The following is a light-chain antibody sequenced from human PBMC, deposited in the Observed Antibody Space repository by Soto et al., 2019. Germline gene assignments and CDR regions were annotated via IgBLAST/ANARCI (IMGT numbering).Light chain of an antibody. Sequence: YELTQPPSVSVSPGQTASITCSGDKLGDKYACWYQQKPGQSPVLVIYQDSKRPSGIPERFSGSNSGNTATLTISETQAMDEADYYCQAWDSSTHVVFGGGTTLTVL. V-gene: IGLV3-1*01. CDR3: QAWDSSTHVV. CDR2: QDS. CDR1: KLGDKY. J-gene: IGLJ2*01.